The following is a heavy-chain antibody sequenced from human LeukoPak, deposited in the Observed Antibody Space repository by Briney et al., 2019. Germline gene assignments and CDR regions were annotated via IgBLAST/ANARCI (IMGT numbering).Heavy chain of an antibody. CDR1: GGSISSGSYY. CDR3: ARGGIQLPY. J-gene: IGHJ4*02. CDR2: IYTSEST. Sequence: PSQTLSLTCTVSGGSISSGSYYWSWIRQPAGKGLEWIGRIYTSESTNYNPSLKSRVTISVDTSKNQFSLKLSSVTAADTAVYYCARGGIQLPYWGQGTLVTVSS. V-gene: IGHV4-61*02. D-gene: IGHD5-18*01.